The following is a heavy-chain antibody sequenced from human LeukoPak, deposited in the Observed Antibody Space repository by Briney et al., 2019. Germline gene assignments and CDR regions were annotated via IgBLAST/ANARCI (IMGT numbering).Heavy chain of an antibody. D-gene: IGHD6-25*01. CDR3: AAAFDY. Sequence: SETLSLTCTVSGGSISSSSYYWGWIRQPPGKGLEWIGNTYYGGNTYYNPSLKSRLTISVDTSKNQFSLELSSVTAADTAVYYCAAAFDYWGQGTLVTVSS. J-gene: IGHJ4*02. CDR2: TYYGGNT. V-gene: IGHV4-39*01. CDR1: GGSISSSSYY.